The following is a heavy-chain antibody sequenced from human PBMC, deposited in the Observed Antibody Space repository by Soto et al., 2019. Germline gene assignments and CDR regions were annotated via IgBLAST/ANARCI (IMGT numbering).Heavy chain of an antibody. CDR1: GFTFSSYA. V-gene: IGHV3-30-3*01. J-gene: IGHJ6*02. CDR3: ARGADIVVVVAARPWYYGMDV. D-gene: IGHD2-15*01. Sequence: QPGGSLRLSCAASGFTFSSYAMHWVRQAPGKGLEWVAVISYDGSNKYYADSVKGRFTISRDNSKNTLYLQMNSLRAEDTAVYYCARGADIVVVVAARPWYYGMDVWGQGTTVTVSS. CDR2: ISYDGSNK.